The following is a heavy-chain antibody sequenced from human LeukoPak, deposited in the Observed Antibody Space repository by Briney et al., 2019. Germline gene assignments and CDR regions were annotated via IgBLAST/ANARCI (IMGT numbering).Heavy chain of an antibody. CDR1: GFTFSSYA. V-gene: IGHV3-23*01. Sequence: PGGSLILSCAASGFTFSSYAMTWVRQAPGKGLEWVSAISFSAGRTYYSDSVKGRFTISRDNSKNTLYLQMNSLRAEDTAVYYCAKGHYSGSGSYWVWGQGTLVTVSS. J-gene: IGHJ4*02. CDR3: AKGHYSGSGSYWV. CDR2: ISFSAGRT. D-gene: IGHD3-10*01.